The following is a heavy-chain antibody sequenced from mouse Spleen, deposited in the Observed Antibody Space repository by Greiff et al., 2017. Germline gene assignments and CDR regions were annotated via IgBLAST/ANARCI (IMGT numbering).Heavy chain of an antibody. CDR2: IDPNSGGT. CDR1: GYTFTSYW. D-gene: IGHD1-2*01. Sequence: QVQLQQSGAELVKPGASVKLSCKASGYTFTSYWMHWVKQRPGRGLEWIGRIDPNSGGTKYNEKFKSKATLTVDKPSSTAYMQLSSLTSEDSAVYYCARSMNSLLRLRAMDYWGQGTSVTVSS. V-gene: IGHV1-72*01. CDR3: ARSMNSLLRLRAMDY. J-gene: IGHJ4*01.